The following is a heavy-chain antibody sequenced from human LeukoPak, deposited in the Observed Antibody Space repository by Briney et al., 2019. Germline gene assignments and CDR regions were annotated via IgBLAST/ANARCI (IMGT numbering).Heavy chain of an antibody. CDR1: GGSISSYY. D-gene: IGHD4-23*01. V-gene: IGHV4-59*01. Sequence: SETLSLTCTVSGGSISSYYWSWIRQPPGKGLKWIGYIYYSGSTNYNPSLKSRVTISVDTSKNQFSLKLSSVTAADTAVYYCARGLTPLGAFGIWGQGTMVTVSS. J-gene: IGHJ3*02. CDR3: ARGLTPLGAFGI. CDR2: IYYSGST.